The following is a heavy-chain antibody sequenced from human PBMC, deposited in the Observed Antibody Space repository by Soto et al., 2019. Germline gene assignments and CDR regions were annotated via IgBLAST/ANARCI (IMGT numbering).Heavy chain of an antibody. CDR1: GFPFSGYA. CDR2: LSDSGGST. V-gene: IGHV3-23*01. CDR3: VKDAYSGYGNFDY. Sequence: EVQLLESGGGLVQPGGSLRLSGAASGFPFSGYARTWVRQAPGKGLKWVSSLSDSGGSTYNADSVKGRFTISRDNSKNTLYLQMNSLRAEDTALYYCVKDAYSGYGNFDYWGQGTLVTVSS. J-gene: IGHJ4*02. D-gene: IGHD5-12*01.